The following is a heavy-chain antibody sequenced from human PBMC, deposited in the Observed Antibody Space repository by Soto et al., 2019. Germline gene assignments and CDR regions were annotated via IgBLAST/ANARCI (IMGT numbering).Heavy chain of an antibody. CDR2: VYYNGSP. J-gene: IGHJ3*02. Sequence: QLQLQESGPGLVKPSETLSLTCTVSRGSIQSSTYYWGWIRQPPGKGLEWIGTVYYNGSPYFNPSLKSRLTLSADSSQNQFSLRLASVTAADTAVYYSARQTYLTYFDIWGEGTMVTVSS. V-gene: IGHV4-39*01. D-gene: IGHD3-16*01. CDR3: ARQTYLTYFDI. CDR1: RGSIQSSTYY.